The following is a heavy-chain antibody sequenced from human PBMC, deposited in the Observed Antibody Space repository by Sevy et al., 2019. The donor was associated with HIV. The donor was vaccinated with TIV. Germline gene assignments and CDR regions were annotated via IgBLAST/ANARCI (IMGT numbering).Heavy chain of an antibody. D-gene: IGHD5-12*01. CDR1: GGSITSLY. CDR3: AGENAWGSGYT. V-gene: IGHV4-59*11. J-gene: IGHJ5*02. Sequence: SETLSLTCTVSGGSITSLYWNWIRQPPGKGLEWIANIYYSGDINYNPSLKSRVTLSLDTSKNQFSLRLSSVTAADTAMYYCAGENAWGSGYTWGQGTLVTVSS. CDR2: IYYSGDI.